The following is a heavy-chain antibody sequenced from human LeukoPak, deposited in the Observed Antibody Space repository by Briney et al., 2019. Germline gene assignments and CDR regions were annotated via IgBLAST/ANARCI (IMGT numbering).Heavy chain of an antibody. J-gene: IGHJ6*03. Sequence: SETLSLTCTVSGGSISSSSYYWGWIRQPPGKGLEWIGSIYYSGSTYYNPSLKSRVTISVDTSKNQFSLKLGSVTAADTAVYSCARSTRYSDYYYYMDVWGKGTTVTVSS. V-gene: IGHV4-39*07. CDR3: ARSTRYSDYYYYMDV. CDR1: GGSISSSSYY. CDR2: IYYSGST. D-gene: IGHD2-2*01.